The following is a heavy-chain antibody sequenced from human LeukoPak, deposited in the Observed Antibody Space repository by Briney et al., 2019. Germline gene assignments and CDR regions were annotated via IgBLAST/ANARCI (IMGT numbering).Heavy chain of an antibody. CDR3: ASSLGPLTEY. V-gene: IGHV3-74*01. D-gene: IGHD3-16*01. CDR2: INSDGSST. CDR1: GFTFSSHW. Sequence: GGSLRLSCAASGFTFSSHWMHWVRQAPGKGLVGVSRINSDGSSTDYADSVKGRFTISRDNTKNTLYLQMNSLRAEDTAVYYCASSLGPLTEYWGQGTLVTVSS. J-gene: IGHJ4*02.